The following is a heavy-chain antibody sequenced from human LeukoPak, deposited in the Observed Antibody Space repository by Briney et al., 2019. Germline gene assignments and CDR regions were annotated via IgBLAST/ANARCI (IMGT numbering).Heavy chain of an antibody. CDR3: ARDWGYCSSTSCYKHGWFDP. V-gene: IGHV3-7*01. CDR1: GFTFSSYW. J-gene: IGHJ5*02. Sequence: GGSLRLSCAASGFTFSSYWMSWVRQAPGKGLEWVANIKQDGSEKYYVDSVKGRFTISRDNAKNSLYLQMNSLRAEDTAVYYCARDWGYCSSTSCYKHGWFDPWGQGTLVTVSS. D-gene: IGHD2-2*02. CDR2: IKQDGSEK.